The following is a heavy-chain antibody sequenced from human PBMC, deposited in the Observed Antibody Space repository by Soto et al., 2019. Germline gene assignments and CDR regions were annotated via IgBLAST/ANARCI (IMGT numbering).Heavy chain of an antibody. CDR2: INARGGII. D-gene: IGHD2-15*01. CDR1: GFIFSDFY. J-gene: IGHJ4*02. V-gene: IGHV3-11*01. Sequence: PGGSLRLSCAASGFIFSDFYMSWIRQAPGKGLEWLSCINARGGIIYSADSVKGRFTISRDNANNSLYFQLNSLRAEDTAVYYCARTDLNFVVPPASLYFDSWGRGIQVTVSS. CDR3: ARTDLNFVVPPASLYFDS.